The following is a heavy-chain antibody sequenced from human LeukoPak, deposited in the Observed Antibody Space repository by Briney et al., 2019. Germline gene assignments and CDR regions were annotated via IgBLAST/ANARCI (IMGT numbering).Heavy chain of an antibody. J-gene: IGHJ4*02. CDR2: IRSKGNRYAT. V-gene: IGHV3-73*01. Sequence: GGSLRLSCAASGLTFSGADMHWVRQASGKGLEWVGRIRSKGNRYATAYAASVKGRFTISRDDSKNTAYLQMNSLKTEDTAVYYCIHYGSGSYSTDYWGQGTLVTVSS. CDR1: GLTFSGAD. D-gene: IGHD3-10*01. CDR3: IHYGSGSYSTDY.